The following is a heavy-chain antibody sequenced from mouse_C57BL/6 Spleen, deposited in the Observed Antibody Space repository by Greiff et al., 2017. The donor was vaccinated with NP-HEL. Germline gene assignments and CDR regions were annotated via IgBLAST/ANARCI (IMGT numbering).Heavy chain of an antibody. V-gene: IGHV1-82*01. CDR2: IYPGDGDT. J-gene: IGHJ3*01. Sequence: QVQLQQSGPELVKPGASVKISCKASGYAFSSSWMNWVKQRPGKGLEWIGRIYPGDGDTNYNGKFKGKATLTAEKSSSTAYMQLSSLTSEDSALSFCARHWFACWGQGTLVTVSA. CDR1: GYAFSSSW. CDR3: ARHWFAC.